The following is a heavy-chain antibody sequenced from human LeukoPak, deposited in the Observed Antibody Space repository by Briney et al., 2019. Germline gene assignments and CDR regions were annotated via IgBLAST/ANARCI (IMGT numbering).Heavy chain of an antibody. J-gene: IGHJ4*02. Sequence: SETLSLTCTVSGGSISSGGYYWSWIRQPPGKGLEWIGEINHSGSTNYNPSLKSRVTISVDTSKNQFSLKLSSVTAADTAVYYCARGGEYCGGDCYDYWGQGTLVTVSS. CDR1: GGSISSGGYY. CDR3: ARGGEYCGGDCYDY. D-gene: IGHD2-21*02. V-gene: IGHV4-61*08. CDR2: INHSGST.